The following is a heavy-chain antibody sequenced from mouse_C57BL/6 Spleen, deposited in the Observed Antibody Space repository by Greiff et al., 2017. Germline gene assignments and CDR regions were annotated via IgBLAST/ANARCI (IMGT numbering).Heavy chain of an antibody. Sequence: QVQLKESGPELVKPGASVKLSCKASGYTFTSYDINWVKQRPGQGLEWIGWIYPRDGSTKYNEKFKGKATLTVDTSSSTAYMELHSLTSEDSAVYVCARPYGSGGFAYWGQGTLVTVSA. CDR2: IYPRDGST. CDR3: ARPYGSGGFAY. CDR1: GYTFTSYD. J-gene: IGHJ3*01. D-gene: IGHD1-1*01. V-gene: IGHV1-85*01.